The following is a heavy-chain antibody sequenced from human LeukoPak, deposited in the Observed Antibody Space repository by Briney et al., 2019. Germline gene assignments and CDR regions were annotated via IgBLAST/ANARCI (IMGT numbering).Heavy chain of an antibody. J-gene: IGHJ4*02. Sequence: GGSLRLSCAASGFTFSSYEMNWVRQALGKGLKWVSYISSSGSTIYYADSVKGRFTISRDNAKNSVYLQMNSLRVEDTAVYYCARVTPWGYFDYWGQGTLVTVSS. CDR1: GFTFSSYE. CDR3: ARVTPWGYFDY. D-gene: IGHD1-26*01. V-gene: IGHV3-48*03. CDR2: ISSSGSTI.